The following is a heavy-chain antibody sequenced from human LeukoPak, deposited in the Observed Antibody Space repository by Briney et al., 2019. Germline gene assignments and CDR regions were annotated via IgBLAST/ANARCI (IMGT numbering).Heavy chain of an antibody. V-gene: IGHV4-39*07. D-gene: IGHD6-19*01. CDR1: GGSISSSSYY. CDR2: IYHSGST. J-gene: IGHJ4*02. CDR3: ARGTVAAPFDY. Sequence: SETLSLTCTVSGGSISSSSYYWGWIRQPPGKGLEWIGYIYHSGSTYYNPSLKSRVTTSVDRSKNQFSLKLSSVTAADTAVYYCARGTVAAPFDYWGQGTLVTVSS.